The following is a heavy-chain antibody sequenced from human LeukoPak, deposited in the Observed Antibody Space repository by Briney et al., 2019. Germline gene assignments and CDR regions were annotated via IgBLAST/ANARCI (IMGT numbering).Heavy chain of an antibody. J-gene: IGHJ4*02. CDR3: ARISYDSSGYYDY. Sequence: GGSLRLSCAASGFTFDDYAMHWVRQAPGKGLVWVSRINSDGSSTIYADSVKGRFTISRDNAKNTLYLQMNSLRAEDTAMYYCARISYDSSGYYDYWGQGTLVTVSS. CDR1: GFTFDDYA. V-gene: IGHV3-74*01. D-gene: IGHD3-22*01. CDR2: INSDGSST.